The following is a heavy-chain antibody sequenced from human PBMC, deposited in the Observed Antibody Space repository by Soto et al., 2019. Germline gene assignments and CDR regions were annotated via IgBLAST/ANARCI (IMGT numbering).Heavy chain of an antibody. Sequence: GGSLRLSCAASGFTFSDHYMDWVRQAPGKGLEWVGRTRDKSHSYTTEYAASVRGRFTISRDTSKNSLYLQMNSLQSEDTAVYYCARASSITLLRGIYYYSLDVWGKGTTVTVSS. CDR2: TRDKSHSYTT. CDR1: GFTFSDHY. D-gene: IGHD3-10*01. CDR3: ARASSITLLRGIYYYSLDV. V-gene: IGHV3-72*01. J-gene: IGHJ6*03.